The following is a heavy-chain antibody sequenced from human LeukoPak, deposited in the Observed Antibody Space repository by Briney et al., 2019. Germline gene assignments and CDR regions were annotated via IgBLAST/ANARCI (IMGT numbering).Heavy chain of an antibody. CDR1: GFTFSSYS. D-gene: IGHD5-18*01. CDR2: ISSSSSYI. J-gene: IGHJ4*02. Sequence: GGSLRLSCAASGFTFSSYSMNWVRQAPGKGLEWVSSISSSSSYIYYADSVKGRFTISRDNAKNSLYLQMNNLRVEDTAVYYCAGRLTGYSSGYIHWGQGTLVTVSS. CDR3: AGRLTGYSSGYIH. V-gene: IGHV3-21*04.